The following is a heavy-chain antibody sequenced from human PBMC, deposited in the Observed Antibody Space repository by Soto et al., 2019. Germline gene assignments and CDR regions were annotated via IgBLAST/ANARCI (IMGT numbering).Heavy chain of an antibody. CDR2: IYYSGST. Sequence: SETLSLTCTVSGGSISSYYWSWIRQPPGKGLEWIGYIYYSGSTNYNPSLKSRVTISVDTSKNQFSLKLSSVTAADTAVYYCARDLGGGSGYYRDYGGQGTLVTV. D-gene: IGHD3-22*01. CDR3: ARDLGGGSGYYRDY. V-gene: IGHV4-59*01. J-gene: IGHJ4*02. CDR1: GGSISSYY.